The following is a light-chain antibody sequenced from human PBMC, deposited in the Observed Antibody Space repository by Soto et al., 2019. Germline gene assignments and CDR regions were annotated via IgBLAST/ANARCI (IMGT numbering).Light chain of an antibody. V-gene: IGLV2-11*01. CDR2: DVS. CDR3: CSYAGSSSSRV. J-gene: IGLJ2*01. CDR1: SSDVGGYNY. Sequence: QSALTQPRSVSGSPGQSVTISCTGTSSDVGGYNYVSWYQQHPGKAPKLMIYDVSKRPSGVPDRFSGSKSGNTASLTLSGLQAEDEADYYCCSYAGSSSSRVFGGGTKLTVL.